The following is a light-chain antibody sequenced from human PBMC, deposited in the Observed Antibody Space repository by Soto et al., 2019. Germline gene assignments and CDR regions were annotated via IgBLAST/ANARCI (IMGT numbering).Light chain of an antibody. Sequence: EIVLTQSPATLSLSPGDRATLSCRASPSVSSYLAWYQQKPGQAPRLLIYDASTRATGIPARFSGSGSGTDFPLTITSLEPEDFAVYYCQQRSNWPSTFGGGTKVEIK. CDR2: DAS. V-gene: IGKV3-11*01. J-gene: IGKJ4*01. CDR1: PSVSSY. CDR3: QQRSNWPST.